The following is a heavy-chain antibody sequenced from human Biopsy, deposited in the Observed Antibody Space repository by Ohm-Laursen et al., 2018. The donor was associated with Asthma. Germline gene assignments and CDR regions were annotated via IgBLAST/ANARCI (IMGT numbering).Heavy chain of an antibody. Sequence: SLTLSRTGSGFTCGNSCKSWGCLVQGPGQEWVANIKLDSSENNHVDSLIGRFTISRDKAKNFLFLQMNSFRADDTAVYYCARAFRLWRPYQVEHFELWGQGTLVTVSS. D-gene: IGHD2-21*01. CDR1: GFTCGNSC. CDR3: ARAFRLWRPYQVEHFEL. V-gene: IGHV3-7*01. J-gene: IGHJ5*02. CDR2: IKLDSSEN.